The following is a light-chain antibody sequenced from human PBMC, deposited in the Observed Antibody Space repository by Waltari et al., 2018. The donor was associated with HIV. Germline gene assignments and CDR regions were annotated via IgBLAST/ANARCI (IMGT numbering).Light chain of an antibody. Sequence: IVVTQSPDSLAVSLGERATVNCKSSQSVLYSSNNKNYLAWYQQRPGQPPRLLIYWASGRDYGVPDRFSGRGSGTDFKLTISSLQAEDVGAYYCQQYVTTPITFGQGTRLEIK. CDR2: WAS. CDR1: QSVLYSSNNKNY. J-gene: IGKJ5*01. V-gene: IGKV4-1*01. CDR3: QQYVTTPIT.